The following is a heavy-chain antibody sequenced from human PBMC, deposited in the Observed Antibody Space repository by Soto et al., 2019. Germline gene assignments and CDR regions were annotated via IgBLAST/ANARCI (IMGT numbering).Heavy chain of an antibody. Sequence: QLQLQESGPGLVKPSETLSLTCTVSGGSISSSSYYWGWIRQPPGKGLEWIGRIYYSGSTYYNPSLKSRVTISVDTSKNQFSLKLSSVTAADTAVYYCAAEARWLQFFAYWGQGTLVTVSS. CDR2: IYYSGST. CDR3: AAEARWLQFFAY. V-gene: IGHV4-39*01. CDR1: GGSISSSSYY. D-gene: IGHD5-12*01. J-gene: IGHJ4*02.